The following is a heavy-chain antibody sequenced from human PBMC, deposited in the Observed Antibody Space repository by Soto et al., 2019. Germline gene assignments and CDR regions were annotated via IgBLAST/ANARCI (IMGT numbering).Heavy chain of an antibody. Sequence: SGGSLRLSCAASGFTFSSYAMSWVRQAPGKGLEWVSAISGSGGSTYYADSVKGRFTISRDNSKNTLYLQMNSLRAEDTAVYYCAKDRYCSGGSCYPAAFDIWGQGTMVT. V-gene: IGHV3-23*01. CDR2: ISGSGGST. J-gene: IGHJ3*02. CDR3: AKDRYCSGGSCYPAAFDI. D-gene: IGHD2-15*01. CDR1: GFTFSSYA.